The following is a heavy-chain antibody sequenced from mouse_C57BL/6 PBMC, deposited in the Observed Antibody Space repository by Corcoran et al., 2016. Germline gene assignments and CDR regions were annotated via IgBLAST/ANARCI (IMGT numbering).Heavy chain of an antibody. CDR2: IYWDDDK. D-gene: IGHD1-1*01. J-gene: IGHJ1*03. CDR1: GFSLSTSGMG. CDR3: ARRGATVVRYFDV. Sequence: QVTLKESGPGILQSSQTLSLTCSFSGFSLSTSGMGVSWIRQPAGKGLEWLAHIYWDDDKRYNPSLKSRLTISKDTSRNQVFLKITSVDTADTATYYCARRGATVVRYFDVWGTGTTVTVSS. V-gene: IGHV8-12*01.